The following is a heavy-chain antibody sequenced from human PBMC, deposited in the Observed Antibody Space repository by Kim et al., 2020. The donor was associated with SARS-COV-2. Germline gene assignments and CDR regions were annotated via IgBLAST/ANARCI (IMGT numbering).Heavy chain of an antibody. D-gene: IGHD3-10*01. CDR2: IKTDGSST. CDR3: ARGRENYGMDG. CDR1: GFTLSRYR. V-gene: IGHV3-74*01. Sequence: GGSLRLSCAASGFTLSRYRMYWVRQVPGKGLVWVARIKTDGSSTYYADSVKGRFTISRDNAKNTLYLQMNSLRAEDTAVYYCARGRENYGMDGSGPGAT. J-gene: IGHJ6*01.